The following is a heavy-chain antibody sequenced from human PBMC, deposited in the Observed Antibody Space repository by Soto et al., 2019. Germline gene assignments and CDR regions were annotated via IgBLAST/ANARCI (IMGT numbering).Heavy chain of an antibody. J-gene: IGHJ6*02. V-gene: IGHV3-30-3*01. CDR2: ISYDGSNK. Sequence: VQLVESGGGVVQPGRSLRLSCAASGFTFSSYAMHWVRQAPGKGLEWVAVISYDGSNKYYADSVKGRFTISRDNSKNTLYLQMNSLRAEDTAVYYCARDKGCSGGSCYIYYYGMDVWGQGTTVTVSS. CDR3: ARDKGCSGGSCYIYYYGMDV. CDR1: GFTFSSYA. D-gene: IGHD2-15*01.